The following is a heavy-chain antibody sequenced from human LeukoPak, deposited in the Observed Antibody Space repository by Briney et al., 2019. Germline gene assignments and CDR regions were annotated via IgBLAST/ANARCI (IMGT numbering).Heavy chain of an antibody. CDR2: VGGGGDST. J-gene: IGHJ4*02. CDR1: GFTFSAYA. D-gene: IGHD1-1*01. CDR3: AKHSRLPGFQGPPWDY. V-gene: IGHV3-23*01. Sequence: GGSLRLSCTASGFTFSAYAMSWVRQAPGKGLEWISTVGGGGDSTYYADSVKGRFTISRENSQSTLDLQMNSLGADDTAVYYCAKHSRLPGFQGPPWDYWGQGILVTVSS.